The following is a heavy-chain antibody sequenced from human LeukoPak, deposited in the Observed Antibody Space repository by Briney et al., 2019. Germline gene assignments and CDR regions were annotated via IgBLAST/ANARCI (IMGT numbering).Heavy chain of an antibody. D-gene: IGHD3-22*01. Sequence: GESLKISCKGSGYSFTSYWIGWVRQMPGKGLEWMGIIYPGDSDTRYSPSFQGQVTISADKSIFTAYLQWSSLKASDTAMYYCARGRSGGMSTLLRIDYWGQGTLVTVSS. CDR2: IYPGDSDT. V-gene: IGHV5-51*01. CDR3: ARGRSGGMSTLLRIDY. CDR1: GYSFTSYW. J-gene: IGHJ4*02.